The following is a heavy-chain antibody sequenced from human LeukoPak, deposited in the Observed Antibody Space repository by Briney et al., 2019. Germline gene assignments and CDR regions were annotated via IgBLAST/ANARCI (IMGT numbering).Heavy chain of an antibody. CDR1: GFTFSSYW. CDR3: AREIQPNYYDSSGYLDY. D-gene: IGHD3-22*01. CDR2: IKQDGSEK. J-gene: IGHJ4*02. Sequence: GGSLRLSCAASGFTFSSYWMSWVRQAPGKGLEWVANIKQDGSEKYYVDSVKGRFTISRDNAKNSLYLQMNSLRAEDTAVYYCAREIQPNYYDSSGYLDYWGQGTLVTVSS. V-gene: IGHV3-7*01.